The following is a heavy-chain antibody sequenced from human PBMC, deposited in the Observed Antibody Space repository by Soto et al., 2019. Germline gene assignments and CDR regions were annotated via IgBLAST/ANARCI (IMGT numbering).Heavy chain of an antibody. CDR2: IYYNGST. J-gene: IGHJ4*02. D-gene: IGHD3-22*01. V-gene: IGHV4-31*03. CDR1: GGSISSSGYY. Sequence: QVQLQESGPGLVKPSQTLSLTCTVSGGSISSSGYYWSWIRQLPGKGLEWIGYIYYNGSTYYNPSLKSRVTISVDTSKNQFSLKLSSVTAADTAVYYCARDLGHYYDSPGHFDYWGQGTLVTVSS. CDR3: ARDLGHYYDSPGHFDY.